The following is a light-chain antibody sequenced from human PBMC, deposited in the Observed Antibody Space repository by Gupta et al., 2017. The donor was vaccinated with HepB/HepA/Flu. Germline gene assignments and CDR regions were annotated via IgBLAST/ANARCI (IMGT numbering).Light chain of an antibody. CDR3: QQYSNWPLT. Sequence: ETVMTQSPAPLSVSTGERATLSCRASQNISSYLAWYQHKPGKAPRSLLYGASTRATDTPSRFSGSGSGTDFTLTISSLQSEDFAVYYCQQYSNWPLTFGHGTNVDIK. CDR1: QNISSY. J-gene: IGKJ3*01. V-gene: IGKV3-15*01. CDR2: GAS.